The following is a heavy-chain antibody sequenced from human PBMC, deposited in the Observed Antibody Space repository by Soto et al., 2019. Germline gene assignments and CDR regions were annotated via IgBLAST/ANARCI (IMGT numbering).Heavy chain of an antibody. CDR2: THHSGTT. J-gene: IGHJ4*02. Sequence: SETPSLTCAVSGGSLSSSNWGSWVPQPPGMRLEWIGETHHSGTTNYNPSLKSRVTISVDKSKNQFSLKLSSVTAADTALYYCAREGSGSSFFDYWGQGTLVTVSS. CDR1: GGSLSSSNW. CDR3: AREGSGSSFFDY. D-gene: IGHD3-10*01. V-gene: IGHV4-4*02.